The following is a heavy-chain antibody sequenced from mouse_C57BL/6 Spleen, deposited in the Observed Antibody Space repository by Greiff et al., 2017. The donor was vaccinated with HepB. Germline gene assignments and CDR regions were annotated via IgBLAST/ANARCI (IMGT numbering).Heavy chain of an antibody. D-gene: IGHD4-1*01. V-gene: IGHV1-52*01. CDR2: IDPSDSET. CDR3: ARRPHLTGTGYFDV. CDR1: GYTFTSYW. Sequence: QVQLKQPGAELVRPGSSVKLSCKASGYTFTSYWMHWVKQRPIQGLEWIGNIDPSDSETHYNQKFKDKATLTVDKSSSTAYMQLSSLTSEDSAVYYCARRPHLTGTGYFDVWGTGTTVTVSS. J-gene: IGHJ1*03.